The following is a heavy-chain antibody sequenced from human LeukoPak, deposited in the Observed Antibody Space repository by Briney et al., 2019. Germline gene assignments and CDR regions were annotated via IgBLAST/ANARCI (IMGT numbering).Heavy chain of an antibody. D-gene: IGHD6-19*01. Sequence: GGSLRLSCVASGFTFSSYSMNWVRQAPGKGLEWVSSISGSSNYIYYTDSVKGRFTGSRDNAKNSLYLQMNSLRAEDTAVYYCARGWSSSSGWVDYWGQGTLVTVSS. CDR1: GFTFSSYS. J-gene: IGHJ4*02. CDR3: ARGWSSSSGWVDY. V-gene: IGHV3-21*01. CDR2: ISGSSNYI.